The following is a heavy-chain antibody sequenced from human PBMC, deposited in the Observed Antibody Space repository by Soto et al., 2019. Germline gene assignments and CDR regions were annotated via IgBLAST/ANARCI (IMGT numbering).Heavy chain of an antibody. V-gene: IGHV1-69*08. CDR2: IIPILGIA. J-gene: IGHJ6*03. D-gene: IGHD2-2*02. CDR1: GGTFSSYT. Sequence: QVQLVQSGAEVKKPGSSVKVSCKASGGTFSSYTISWVRQAPGQGLEWMGRIIPILGIANYAQKFQGRVTITADKSTSTAYMELSSLRSVDTAVYYCARDGASYYCSCTSCYNYYYMDVWGKGSTVTVSS. CDR3: ARDGASYYCSCTSCYNYYYMDV.